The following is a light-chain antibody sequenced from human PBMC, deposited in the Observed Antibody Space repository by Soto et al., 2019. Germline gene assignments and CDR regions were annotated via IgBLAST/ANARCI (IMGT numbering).Light chain of an antibody. V-gene: IGKV3-15*01. J-gene: IGKJ3*01. CDR3: QQRGT. CDR1: QSVSSN. Sequence: EVVMTHSPATLSVSPRERATLSCRASQSVSSNLAWYQQKPGQAPSLLIYGASTRATGTPARFSGSGSGTEFTLTISSLEPEDLAVYYCQQRGTFGPGTKVDIK. CDR2: GAS.